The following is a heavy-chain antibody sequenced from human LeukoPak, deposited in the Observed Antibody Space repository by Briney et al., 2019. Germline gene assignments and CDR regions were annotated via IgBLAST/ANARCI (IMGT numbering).Heavy chain of an antibody. D-gene: IGHD6-19*01. CDR2: ISSSSSTI. Sequence: AGGSLRLSCAASGFTFSSYSMNWVRQAPGKGLEWVSYISSSSSTIYYADSVKGRFTISRDNAKNSLYLQMNSLRAEDTAVYYCARWAWIAVAGTDNWFDPWGQGTLVTVSS. V-gene: IGHV3-48*04. J-gene: IGHJ5*02. CDR3: ARWAWIAVAGTDNWFDP. CDR1: GFTFSSYS.